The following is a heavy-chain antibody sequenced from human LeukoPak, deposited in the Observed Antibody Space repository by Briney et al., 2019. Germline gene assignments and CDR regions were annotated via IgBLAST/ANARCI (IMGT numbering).Heavy chain of an antibody. CDR3: AGEISGYSSFDY. Sequence: PGGSLRLSCATSGFTFSSYAMSWVRRAPGKGLEWVSAISGRGLSTYYADSVKGRFTISRDNSKNTLYLQMNSLRAEDTAVYYCAGEISGYSSFDYWGQGTLVTVSS. CDR2: ISGRGLST. CDR1: GFTFSSYA. D-gene: IGHD3-22*01. V-gene: IGHV3-23*01. J-gene: IGHJ4*02.